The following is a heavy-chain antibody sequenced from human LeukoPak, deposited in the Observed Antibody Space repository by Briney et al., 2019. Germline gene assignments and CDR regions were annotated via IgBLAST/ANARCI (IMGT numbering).Heavy chain of an antibody. CDR3: TSSYRSGWYGQY. CDR1: GFTFGDYP. CDR2: IRSKTHGWTT. Sequence: GGSLSLSCTASGFTFGDYPITWSRQAPGKGLGWVGFIRSKTHGWTTEYAASVKGRFTISGDDSKNIAYLQMNSLKTEDTAMYYCTSSYRSGWYGQYWGQGTLVTVSS. D-gene: IGHD6-19*01. J-gene: IGHJ4*02. V-gene: IGHV3-49*03.